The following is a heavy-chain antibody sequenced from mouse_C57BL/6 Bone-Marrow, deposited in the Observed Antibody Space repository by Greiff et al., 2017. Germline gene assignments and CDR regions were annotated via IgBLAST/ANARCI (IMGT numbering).Heavy chain of an antibody. D-gene: IGHD2-2*01. CDR3: TRVYGNDVPY. CDR2: IRHKANNHAT. V-gene: IGHV6-6*01. CDR1: GFTFSDDW. Sequence: EVQLQESGGGLVQPGGSMKLSCAASGFTFSDDWMDWVRQSPEKGLEWVAEIRHKANNHATYYAESVKGRFTISRDDSKSRVYLQMNRLRAEYTGIYYCTRVYGNDVPYWGQGTLVTVSA. J-gene: IGHJ3*01.